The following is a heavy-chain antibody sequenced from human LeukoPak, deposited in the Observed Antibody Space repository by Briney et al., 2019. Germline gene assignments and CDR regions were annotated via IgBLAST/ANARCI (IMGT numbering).Heavy chain of an antibody. J-gene: IGHJ4*02. CDR1: GFPFSSYA. V-gene: IGHV3-23*01. CDR3: AKEVDSSGYYPDH. Sequence: GGSLRLSCAASGFPFSSYAMSWVRQAPGKGLEWVSTTSGSGVSTYYADSVRGRFTISRDNSKNTLYLQMNSLRAEDTAVYYCAKEVDSSGYYPDHWGQGTLVTVSS. CDR2: TSGSGVST. D-gene: IGHD3-22*01.